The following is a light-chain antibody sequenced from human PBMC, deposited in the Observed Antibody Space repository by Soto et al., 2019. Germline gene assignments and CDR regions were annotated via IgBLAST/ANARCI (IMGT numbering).Light chain of an antibody. J-gene: IGLJ1*01. CDR3: AAWDYTLSRH. V-gene: IGLV1-47*01. CDR1: SSNIGSNY. CDR2: RNN. Sequence: QSVLTQPRSASRTPGQRVTISCSGSSSNIGSNYVYWYQQLPGTAPKLLIYRNNQRPSGVPDRVCGSKSGTSASLAISGLPSEDEADSYCAAWDYTLSRHFGTGTKVPVL.